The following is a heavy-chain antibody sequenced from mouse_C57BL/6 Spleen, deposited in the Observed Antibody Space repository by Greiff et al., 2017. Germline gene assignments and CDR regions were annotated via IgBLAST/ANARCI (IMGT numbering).Heavy chain of an antibody. V-gene: IGHV1-66*01. CDR2: IYPGSGNT. J-gene: IGHJ3*01. CDR1: GYSFTSSY. CDR3: ARYDCGSSQAWFAY. Sequence: QVQLQQSGPELVKPGASVKISCKASGYSFTSSYIHWVKQRPGQGLEWIGWIYPGSGNTKYNEKFKGKATLTADTSSSTAYMQLSSLTSEDSAVYYCARYDCGSSQAWFAYWGQGTLVTVSA. D-gene: IGHD1-1*01.